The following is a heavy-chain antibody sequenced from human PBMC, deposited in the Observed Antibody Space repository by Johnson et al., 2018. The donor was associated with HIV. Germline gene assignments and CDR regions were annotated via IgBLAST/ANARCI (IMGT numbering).Heavy chain of an antibody. CDR2: ISSSGSTI. Sequence: QVQLVESGGGLVQPGGSLRLSCAASGFNFSGYWMSWVRQAPGKGLEWVSYISSSGSTIYYADSVKGRFTISRDNAKNSLYLQMNSLRAEDTAVYYCARDITPHKEGDAFDIWGQGTMVTVSS. V-gene: IGHV3-11*04. J-gene: IGHJ3*02. D-gene: IGHD1-14*01. CDR3: ARDITPHKEGDAFDI. CDR1: GFNFSGYW.